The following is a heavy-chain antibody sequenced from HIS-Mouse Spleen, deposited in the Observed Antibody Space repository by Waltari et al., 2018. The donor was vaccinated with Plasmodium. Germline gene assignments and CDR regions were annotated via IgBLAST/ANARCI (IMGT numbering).Heavy chain of an antibody. CDR3: ARGGYSSSSYYFDY. D-gene: IGHD6-6*01. CDR1: GGSISSSCYY. J-gene: IGHJ4*02. Sequence: QLQLQESGPGLVKPSETLSLTCTVPGGSISSSCYYWGWLRQPPGKGLEWIGSIYYSGSTYYNPSLKSRVTISVDTSKNQFSLKLSSVTAADTAVYYCARGGYSSSSYYFDYWGQGTLVTVSS. CDR2: IYYSGST. V-gene: IGHV4-39*01.